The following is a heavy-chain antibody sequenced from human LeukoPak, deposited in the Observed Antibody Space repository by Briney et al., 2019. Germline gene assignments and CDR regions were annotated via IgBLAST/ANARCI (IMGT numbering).Heavy chain of an antibody. J-gene: IGHJ4*02. D-gene: IGHD2-15*01. CDR1: GGSISSYC. V-gene: IGHV4-59*01. Sequence: SETLSLTCTVSGGSISSYCWSWVRQPPGKGLEWIGYIYYSGSTNYNPSLKSRVTIAVDTSKNQLRLKMSCVSAADTAVYHCERGAVCSGGRCYYHSGVLYYFYYWGQARLVTVSS. CDR2: IYYSGST. CDR3: ERGAVCSGGRCYYHSGVLYYFYY.